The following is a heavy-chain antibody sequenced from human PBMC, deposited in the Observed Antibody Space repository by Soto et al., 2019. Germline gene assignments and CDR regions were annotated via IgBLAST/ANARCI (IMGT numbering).Heavy chain of an antibody. J-gene: IGHJ6*02. D-gene: IGHD5-12*01. V-gene: IGHV1-69*13. Sequence: ASVKVSCKASGGTFSSYAIGWVRQAPGQGLEWMGGIIPIFGTANYAQKFQGRVTITADESTSTAYMELSSLRSEDTAVYYCARDGSELAGSGYSGYAPFYYYYGMDVWGQGTTVTVSS. CDR3: ARDGSELAGSGYSGYAPFYYYYGMDV. CDR1: GGTFSSYA. CDR2: IIPIFGTA.